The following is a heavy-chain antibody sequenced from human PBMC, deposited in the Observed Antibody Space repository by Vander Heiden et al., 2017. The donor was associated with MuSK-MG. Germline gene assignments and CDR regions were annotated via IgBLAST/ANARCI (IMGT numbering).Heavy chain of an antibody. D-gene: IGHD6-13*01. CDR2: IYYSGST. V-gene: IGHV4-59*01. J-gene: IGHJ4*02. CDR3: ARATGIAAAGRGGIFDY. CDR1: GGPISSYY. Sequence: QVQLQESGPGLVKPSETLSLTCTVSGGPISSYYWSWIRQPPGKGLEWIGYIYYSGSTNYNPSLKSRVTISVDTSKNQFSLKLSSVTAADTAVYYCARATGIAAAGRGGIFDYWGQGTLVTVSS.